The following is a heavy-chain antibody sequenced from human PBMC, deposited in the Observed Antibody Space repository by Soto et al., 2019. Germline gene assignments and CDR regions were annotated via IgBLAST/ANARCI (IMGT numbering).Heavy chain of an antibody. J-gene: IGHJ4*02. CDR3: AKTPYYYDSSGPL. CDR1: GFTFISYA. V-gene: IGHV3-23*01. CDR2: ISGSGGST. D-gene: IGHD3-22*01. Sequence: SLRLSCAASGFTFISYAMSWVRQAPGKGLEWVSAISGSGGSTYYADSVKGRFTISRDNSKNTLYLQMNSLKAEDTAVYYCAKTPYYYDSSGPLWGQGTLVTVSS.